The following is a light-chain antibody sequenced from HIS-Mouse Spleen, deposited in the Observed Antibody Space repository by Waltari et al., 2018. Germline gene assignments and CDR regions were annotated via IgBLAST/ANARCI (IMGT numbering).Light chain of an antibody. CDR3: NSRDSSGNHVV. J-gene: IGLJ2*01. Sequence: SSELTQDPAVSVALGQTGRITCQGDSLRSYYVNLYHQKPGQAPVLVIYGKNNRPSGIPDRFSGSSSGNTASLTITGAQAEDEADYYCNSRDSSGNHVVFGGGTKLTVL. CDR2: GKN. V-gene: IGLV3-19*01. CDR1: SLRSYY.